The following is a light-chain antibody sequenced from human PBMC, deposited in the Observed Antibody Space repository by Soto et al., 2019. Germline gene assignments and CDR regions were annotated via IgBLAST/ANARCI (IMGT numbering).Light chain of an antibody. CDR1: SSDVGAYNS. CDR3: NSHGGSNNFWV. V-gene: IGLV2-8*01. J-gene: IGLJ3*02. Sequence: QSVLTQPPSASGSPGQSVTISCTGTSSDVGAYNSVSWYQQHPGKAPRLMIYEVNKRTSGVPDRFSGSKSGNMASLTVSGLRAEDEADYYCNSHGGSNNFWVFGGGTKLTVL. CDR2: EVN.